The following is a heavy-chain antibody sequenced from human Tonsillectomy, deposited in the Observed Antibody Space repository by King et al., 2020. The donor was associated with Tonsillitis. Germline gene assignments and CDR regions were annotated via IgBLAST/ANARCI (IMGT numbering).Heavy chain of an antibody. V-gene: IGHV4-34*01. CDR2: INHSGST. CDR1: GGSISGYY. J-gene: IGHJ5*02. D-gene: IGHD6-13*01. CDR3: ARGPEEEQQLVGDWFDP. Sequence: VQLQQWGAGLLKPSETLSLTCAVYGGSISGYYWSWIRQPPGKGLEWSGEINHSGSTNCNPSLKGRVTISVETSKNQFSLKLSSVTAADTAVYYCARGPEEEQQLVGDWFDPWGQGTLVTVSS.